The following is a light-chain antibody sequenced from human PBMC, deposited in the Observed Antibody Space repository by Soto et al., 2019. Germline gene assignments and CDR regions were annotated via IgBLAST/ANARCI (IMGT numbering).Light chain of an antibody. Sequence: QSALTQPRSVSGSPGQSVTVSCTGTSSDVGGYDFVSWYQQHPAKAPKLVIFDVNKRPSGVPDRFSGSKSGNTASLTISGLRAEDEAYYYCCSYAGSYTLYVFGTGTTLTVL. V-gene: IGLV2-11*01. CDR2: DVN. CDR3: CSYAGSYTLYV. CDR1: SSDVGGYDF. J-gene: IGLJ1*01.